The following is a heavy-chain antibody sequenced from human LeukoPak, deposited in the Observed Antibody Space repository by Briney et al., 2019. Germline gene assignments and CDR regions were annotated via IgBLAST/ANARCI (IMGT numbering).Heavy chain of an antibody. J-gene: IGHJ4*02. CDR1: GYSISDGYY. CDR3: ARHRLFDTTGYYYDFNY. CDR2: IYYSGNT. D-gene: IGHD3-22*01. V-gene: IGHV4-38-2*01. Sequence: SETLSLTCAVSGYSISDGYYCGWIRQPPGKGLEWIGSIYYSGNTYDNPSLKSRVTISLDTSKNQFSLRLSSVTASDTAVYYCARHRLFDTTGYYYDFNYWGQGTLVTVSS.